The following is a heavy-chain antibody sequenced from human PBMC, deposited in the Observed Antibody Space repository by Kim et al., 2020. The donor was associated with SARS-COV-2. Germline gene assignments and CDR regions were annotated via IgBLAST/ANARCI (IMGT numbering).Heavy chain of an antibody. J-gene: IGHJ4*02. D-gene: IGHD3-10*01. CDR3: ARAPMTYFYGSGSYLDY. V-gene: IGHV4-61*01. CDR1: GGSVSSGSYY. CDR2: VYYTGST. Sequence: SETLSLTCTVSGGSVSSGSYYWSWIRQPPGKDLEWIGFVYYTGSTNYNPSLKSRVTISVDTSKNQFSLRLSSVTAADTAVYYCARAPMTYFYGSGSYLDYWGQGTLVTVSS.